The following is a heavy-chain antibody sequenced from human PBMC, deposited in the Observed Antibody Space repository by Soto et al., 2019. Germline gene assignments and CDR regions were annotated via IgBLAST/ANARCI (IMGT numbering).Heavy chain of an antibody. CDR1: GYTFTSYY. CDR2: INPSGGST. V-gene: IGHV1-46*01. J-gene: IGHJ4*02. D-gene: IGHD2-2*01. CDR3: AKTPSAVVVPAANYFY. Sequence: ASVKVFCKASGYTFTSYYMHWVRQAPGQGLEWMGIINPSGGSTSYAQKFQGRVTMTRDTSTSTVYMELSSLRSEDTAVYYCAKTPSAVVVPAANYFYWGQGTLVTVSS.